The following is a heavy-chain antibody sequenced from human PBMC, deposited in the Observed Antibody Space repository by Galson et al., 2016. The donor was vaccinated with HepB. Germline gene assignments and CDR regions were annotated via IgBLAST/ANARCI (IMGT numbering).Heavy chain of an antibody. CDR3: AKRITSFWQCLAAFDS. J-gene: IGHJ4*02. V-gene: IGHV3-23*01. Sequence: SLRLSCAASGFSFSSFSMIWVRQAPGKGLEWVSLITGNGGSTFYADSVKGRFTISRDNLENKVYLQMTNLRGEDTAIYYCAKRITSFWQCLAAFDSWGQGTVVTVSS. CDR1: GFSFSSFS. D-gene: IGHD3-3*01. CDR2: ITGNGGST.